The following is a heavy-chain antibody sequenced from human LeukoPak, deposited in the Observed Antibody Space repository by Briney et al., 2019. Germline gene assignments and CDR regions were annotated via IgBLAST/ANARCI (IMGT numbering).Heavy chain of an antibody. V-gene: IGHV3-9*01. CDR3: AKDISPSIVGATHFDY. CDR1: GFTFDDYA. CDR2: ISWNSGSI. Sequence: PGRSLRLSCAASGFTFDDYAMHWVRQAPGKGLEWVSGISWNSGSIGYADSVKGRFTISRDNAKNSLYLQMNSLRAEDTALYYYAKDISPSIVGATHFDYWGQGTLVTVSS. J-gene: IGHJ4*02. D-gene: IGHD1-26*01.